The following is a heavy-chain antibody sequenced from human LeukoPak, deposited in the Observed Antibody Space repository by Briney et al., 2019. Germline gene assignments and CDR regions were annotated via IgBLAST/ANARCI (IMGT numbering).Heavy chain of an antibody. Sequence: ASVKVSCKASGYTFTGYYMHWVRQAPGQGLEWMGWINPNSGGTNYAQKFQGRVTMTRDTSISTAYMELSRLRSDDTAVYYCARGYYGSGSYYGYYYYMDVWGKGTTVTVSS. V-gene: IGHV1-2*02. CDR1: GYTFTGYY. D-gene: IGHD3-10*01. J-gene: IGHJ6*03. CDR3: ARGYYGSGSYYGYYYYMDV. CDR2: INPNSGGT.